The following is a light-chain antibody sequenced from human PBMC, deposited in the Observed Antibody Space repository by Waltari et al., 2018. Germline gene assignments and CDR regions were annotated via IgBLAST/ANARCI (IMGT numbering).Light chain of an antibody. CDR2: KAS. V-gene: IGKV1-5*03. Sequence: DIQMTQPPSSLSASVGDRVTITCRASQSISNWLAWYQQKPGKAPILLIYKASILKSGVPSRFSGSGSGTQFTLTISSLQPGDFATYYCQQYNTYSSFGQGTKLESK. CDR3: QQYNTYSS. CDR1: QSISNW. J-gene: IGKJ2*01.